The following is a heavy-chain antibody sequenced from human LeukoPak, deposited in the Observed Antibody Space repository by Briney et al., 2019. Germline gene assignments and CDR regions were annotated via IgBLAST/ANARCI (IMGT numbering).Heavy chain of an antibody. CDR2: IYRSGST. J-gene: IGHJ3*02. CDR1: GGSLSNTYW. D-gene: IGHD4-17*01. Sequence: PSGAPFLTCAVSGGSLSNTYWGGWGRPFPGEGRGGVGEIYRSGSTNYNPSLKSRVTISMDKSKNQFSLNLRSVTAADTAVYYCGRHDYGDSSAAFDIWGQGTMVIVSS. CDR3: GRHDYGDSSAAFDI. V-gene: IGHV4-4*02.